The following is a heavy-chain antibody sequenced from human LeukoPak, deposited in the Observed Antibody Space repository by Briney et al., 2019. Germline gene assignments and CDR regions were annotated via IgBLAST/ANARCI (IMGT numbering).Heavy chain of an antibody. CDR3: ARGLHSLPRSTLDY. D-gene: IGHD2-2*01. J-gene: IGHJ4*02. CDR2: IKHDGSDK. V-gene: IGHV3-7*01. Sequence: GGSLRLSCAASAFTFSSYWMTWVRQAPGKGLEWVANIKHDGSDKNYVDSVKGRFTISRDNAKNSLYLQMNSLRAEDTAVYYCARGLHSLPRSTLDYWGQGTLVTVSS. CDR1: AFTFSSYW.